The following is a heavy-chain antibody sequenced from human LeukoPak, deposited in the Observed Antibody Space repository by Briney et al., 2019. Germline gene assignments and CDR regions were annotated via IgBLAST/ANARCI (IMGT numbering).Heavy chain of an antibody. CDR3: AKDIGENSYYYDSSGLLVDFGMDV. CDR1: GFTFDDYA. V-gene: IGHV3-9*01. J-gene: IGHJ6*02. D-gene: IGHD3-22*01. CDR2: ISWNSGSI. Sequence: GGSLRLSCAASGFTFDDYAMHWVRQAPGKGLEWVAGISWNSGSIGYADSVQGRFTISRDNAKNSLYLQMNSLRPEDTALYYCAKDIGENSYYYDSSGLLVDFGMDVWGQGTTVTVSS.